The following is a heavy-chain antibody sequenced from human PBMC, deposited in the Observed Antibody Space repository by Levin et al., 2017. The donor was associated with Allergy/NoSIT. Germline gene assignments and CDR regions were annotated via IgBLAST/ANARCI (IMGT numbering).Heavy chain of an antibody. CDR2: IKKDGSEK. CDR3: ASQWELRGGLDY. V-gene: IGHV3-7*01. J-gene: IGHJ4*02. CDR1: GFTFSSYW. D-gene: IGHD1-26*01. Sequence: GGSLRLSCAASGFTFSSYWMSWVRQAPGKGREWVANIKKDGSEKYYVDSVRGRFTISRDNAKNSLYLQMNSLRAEDTAVYYCASQWELRGGLDYWGQGTLVTVSS.